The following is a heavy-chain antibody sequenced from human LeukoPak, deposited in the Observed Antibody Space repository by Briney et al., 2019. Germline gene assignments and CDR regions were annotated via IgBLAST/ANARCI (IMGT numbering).Heavy chain of an antibody. CDR2: IIPILGIA. CDR1: GGTFSSYA. D-gene: IGHD4-23*01. CDR3: ATNSPLTDGMDV. V-gene: IGHV1-69*04. Sequence: GASVKVSCKASGGTFSSYAISWVRQAPGQGLEWMGRIIPILGIANYAQKFQGRVTMTEDTSTDTAYMELSSLRSEDTAVYHCATNSPLTDGMDVWGQGTTVTVSS. J-gene: IGHJ6*02.